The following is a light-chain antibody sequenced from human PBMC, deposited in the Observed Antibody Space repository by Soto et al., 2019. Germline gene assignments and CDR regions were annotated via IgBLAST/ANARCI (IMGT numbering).Light chain of an antibody. CDR2: GPS. Sequence: EIVLTQYPATLSSSPGERATLCCRASQSITYGYLAWYQHKPGQAPRLLIFGPSSRASGIPDRFSGGGSGTDFSLTISRLEPEDFAVYFCQQHGSSPPTFGQGTKVDI. CDR1: QSITYGY. V-gene: IGKV3-20*01. CDR3: QQHGSSPPT. J-gene: IGKJ1*01.